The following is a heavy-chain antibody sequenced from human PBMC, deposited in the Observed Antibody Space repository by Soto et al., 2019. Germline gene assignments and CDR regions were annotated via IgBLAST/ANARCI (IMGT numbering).Heavy chain of an antibody. D-gene: IGHD3-16*01. Sequence: SQTLSLTCAISGGSVSDNSAAWNWIRQSPSRGLEWLGRTYYRSQWYNDYAVSVKSRITVTPDTSKNQFSLHLNSVTPEDTAVYYCARDFPYYVRSDSYLEYWGQGALVTVSS. V-gene: IGHV6-1*01. CDR1: GGSVSDNSAA. CDR2: TYYRSQWYN. CDR3: ARDFPYYVRSDSYLEY. J-gene: IGHJ4*02.